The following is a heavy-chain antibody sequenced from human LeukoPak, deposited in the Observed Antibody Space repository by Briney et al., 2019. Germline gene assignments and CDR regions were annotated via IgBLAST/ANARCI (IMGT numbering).Heavy chain of an antibody. D-gene: IGHD5-24*01. CDR1: GGTFSSYA. J-gene: IGHJ5*02. CDR3: ARGGDGYNYWFDP. V-gene: IGHV1-69*13. Sequence: SVKVSCKASGGTFSSYAISWVRQAPGQGLERMGGIIPIFGTANYAQKFQGRVTITADESTSTAYMELSSLRSGDTAVYYCARGGDGYNYWFDPWGQGTLVTVSS. CDR2: IIPIFGTA.